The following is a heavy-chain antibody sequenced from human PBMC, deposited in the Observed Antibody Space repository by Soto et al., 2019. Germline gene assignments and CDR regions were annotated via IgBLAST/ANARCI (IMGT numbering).Heavy chain of an antibody. V-gene: IGHV3-30-3*01. D-gene: IGHD2-15*01. CDR3: SRDGGYCSGGSCYSDDAFDI. Sequence: GSLRLSCAASGFTFSSYAMHWVRQAPGKGLEWVAVISCDGSNKYYADSVKGRFTISRDNSKNTLYLQMNSLRAEDTAVYYSSRDGGYCSGGSCYSDDAFDIWGQGTMVTVSS. CDR2: ISCDGSNK. CDR1: GFTFSSYA. J-gene: IGHJ3*02.